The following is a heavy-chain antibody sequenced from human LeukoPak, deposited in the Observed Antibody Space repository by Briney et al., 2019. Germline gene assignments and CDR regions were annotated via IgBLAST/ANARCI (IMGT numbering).Heavy chain of an antibody. D-gene: IGHD2-8*01. Sequence: PSETLSLTCTVSGGSISSSSYYWGWIRQPPGKGLEWIGSIYHSGSTYYNPSLKSRVTISVDTSKNQFSLKLSSVTAADTAVYYCASQRYIVLMVYDTWFDYWGQGTLVTVSS. V-gene: IGHV4-39*07. CDR2: IYHSGST. CDR3: ASQRYIVLMVYDTWFDY. CDR1: GGSISSSSYY. J-gene: IGHJ4*02.